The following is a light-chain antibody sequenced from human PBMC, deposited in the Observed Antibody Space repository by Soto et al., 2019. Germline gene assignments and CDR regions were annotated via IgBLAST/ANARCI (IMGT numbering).Light chain of an antibody. V-gene: IGKV3-20*01. J-gene: IGKJ1*01. CDR2: GAS. Sequence: EIVLTQSPVTLSLSPGERATLSCRASQSVSSSYLAWYQQRPGQAPRLLIYGASSRATGIPDRFSGSGSGTEFTLTISRLEPEHFAVYYCQQYGSSSWTFGQGTKVDIK. CDR1: QSVSSSY. CDR3: QQYGSSSWT.